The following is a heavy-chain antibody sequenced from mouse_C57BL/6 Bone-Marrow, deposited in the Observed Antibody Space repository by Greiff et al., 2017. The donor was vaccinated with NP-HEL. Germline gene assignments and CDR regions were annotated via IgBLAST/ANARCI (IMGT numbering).Heavy chain of an antibody. V-gene: IGHV1-59*01. Sequence: QVQLQQPGAELVRPGTSVKLSCKASGYTFTSYWMHWVKQRPGQGLEWIGVIDPSDSYTNYNQKFKGKATLTVDTSSSTAYMQLSILTSEDSAVYNCAKDSTMVMLYAYWGQGNLITVSA. D-gene: IGHD2-2*01. J-gene: IGHJ3*01. CDR3: AKDSTMVMLYAY. CDR2: IDPSDSYT. CDR1: GYTFTSYW.